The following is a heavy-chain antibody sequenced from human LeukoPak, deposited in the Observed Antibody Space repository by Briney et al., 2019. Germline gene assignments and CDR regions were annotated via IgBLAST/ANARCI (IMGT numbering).Heavy chain of an antibody. CDR2: KDYSGST. J-gene: IGHJ5*02. CDR3: ARHPPITMVRGVTPSWFDP. Sequence: SETLSLTCTVSGGSISRYYWSWIRQPPGKGLEWIGYKDYSGSTNYNRSLKSRVTISVDTSKNQFSLKLSSVAAADTAVYYCARHPPITMVRGVTPSWFDPWGQGTLVTVSS. D-gene: IGHD3-10*01. V-gene: IGHV4-59*08. CDR1: GGSISRYY.